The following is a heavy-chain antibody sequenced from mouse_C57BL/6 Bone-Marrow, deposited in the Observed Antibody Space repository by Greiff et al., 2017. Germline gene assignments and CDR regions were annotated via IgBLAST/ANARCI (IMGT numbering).Heavy chain of an antibody. Sequence: QVQLQQSGAELVRPGSSVKLSCKASGYTFTSYWMHWVKQRPIQGLEWIGNIDPSDSETHYNQKFKDKATLTVDKSSSTAYMQLSSLTSEDSAVYYSARRGYWYFDVWGTGTTVTVSS. J-gene: IGHJ1*03. CDR1: GYTFTSYW. V-gene: IGHV1-52*01. CDR3: ARRGYWYFDV. CDR2: IDPSDSET.